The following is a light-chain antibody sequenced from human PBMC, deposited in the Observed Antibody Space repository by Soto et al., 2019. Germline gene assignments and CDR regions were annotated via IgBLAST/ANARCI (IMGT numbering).Light chain of an antibody. CDR3: QQYGSSPYT. CDR2: LAS. CDR1: QSVGGTY. Sequence: EIVLTQSPGTPSLSAGERATLSCRASQSVGGTYLAWYQQKDGQAPRLLIYLASSRATGIPDRFSGSGSGTDFTLTISRLEAEDFAVYYCQQYGSSPYTFGQGTMLEIK. J-gene: IGKJ2*01. V-gene: IGKV3-20*01.